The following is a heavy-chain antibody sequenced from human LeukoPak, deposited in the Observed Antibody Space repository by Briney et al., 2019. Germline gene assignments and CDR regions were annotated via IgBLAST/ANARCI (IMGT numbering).Heavy chain of an antibody. Sequence: SETLSLTCTVSGGSISSSSYYWGWIRQPPGKGLEWIGSIYYSGSTYYNPSLKSRVTISVDTSKNQFSLKLSSVTAADTAVYYCARGERYCSGGSCYPRRFAWFDPWGQGTLVTVSS. J-gene: IGHJ5*02. CDR1: GGSISSSSYY. V-gene: IGHV4-39*01. D-gene: IGHD2-15*01. CDR3: ARGERYCSGGSCYPRRFAWFDP. CDR2: IYYSGST.